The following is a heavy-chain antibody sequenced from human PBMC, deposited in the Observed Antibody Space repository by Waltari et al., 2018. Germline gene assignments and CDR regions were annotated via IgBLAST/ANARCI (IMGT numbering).Heavy chain of an antibody. J-gene: IGHJ4*02. D-gene: IGHD3-22*01. CDR3: ARDIAYHDSSGYYPYYFDY. V-gene: IGHV3-30-3*01. Sequence: QVQLVESGGGVVQPGRSLRLSCAASGFTFSRYAMHWVRQAPGKGLEWVAVISYDGSHKYYADSVKGRFTISRDSSKNTLFLQMNSLRVEDTAVYYCARDIAYHDSSGYYPYYFDYWGQ. CDR1: GFTFSRYA. CDR2: ISYDGSHK.